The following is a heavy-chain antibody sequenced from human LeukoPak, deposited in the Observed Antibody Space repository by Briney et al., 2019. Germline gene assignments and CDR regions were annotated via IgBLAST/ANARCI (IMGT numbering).Heavy chain of an antibody. CDR3: ARKAQYNGHYPLDY. CDR2: TSDRGDYT. V-gene: IGHV3-23*01. J-gene: IGHJ4*02. D-gene: IGHD1-7*01. Sequence: GGSLRLSCAASGFTFTSYSMSWVRQAPGKGLKWVSGTSDRGDYTYYADSVKGRFTIPRDSSKNTLFLQMNSLRAEDTALYFCARKAQYNGHYPLDYWGQGTLVTVSS. CDR1: GFTFTSYS.